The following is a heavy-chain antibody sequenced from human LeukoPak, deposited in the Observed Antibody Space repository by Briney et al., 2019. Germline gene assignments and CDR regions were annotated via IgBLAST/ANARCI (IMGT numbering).Heavy chain of an antibody. CDR3: ARGWGYFDY. D-gene: IGHD3-16*01. V-gene: IGHV4-59*01. CDR2: IYYSGST. J-gene: IGHJ4*02. CDR1: GGPISSYY. Sequence: SETLSLTCNVSGGPISSYYWNWIRQPPGRGLEWIGYIYYSGSTNYNPSLKSRVTISVDTSKNQFSLKLSSVTAADTAVYYCARGWGYFDYWGQGTLVTVSS.